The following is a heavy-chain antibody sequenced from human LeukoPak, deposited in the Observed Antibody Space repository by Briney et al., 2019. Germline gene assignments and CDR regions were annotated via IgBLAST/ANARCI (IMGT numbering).Heavy chain of an antibody. J-gene: IGHJ5*02. D-gene: IGHD3-16*01. Sequence: GGSLRLSCAASGFTFSSYGMSWVRQAPGMGLEWVSAISGSGGSASYADSVKGRFTISRDNSKNTLYLQMNSLRAEDTAVYYCAKYRNDYVWGTPPDWFDPGGQGTLVTVSS. CDR1: GFTFSSYG. V-gene: IGHV3-23*01. CDR3: AKYRNDYVWGTPPDWFDP. CDR2: ISGSGGSA.